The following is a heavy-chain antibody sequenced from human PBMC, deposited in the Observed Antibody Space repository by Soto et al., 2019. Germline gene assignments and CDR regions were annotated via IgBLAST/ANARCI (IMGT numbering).Heavy chain of an antibody. D-gene: IGHD6-13*01. CDR2: IDPSDSYT. J-gene: IGHJ5*02. CDR1: GYSFTSYW. V-gene: IGHV5-10-1*01. Sequence: GESLKISCKGSGYSFTSYWISWVRQMPGKGLEWMGRIDPSDSYTNYSPSFQGHVTISADKSISTAYLHWSSLKASDTAMYYCARRHNSSSAFDPWGQGTLVTVSS. CDR3: ARRHNSSSAFDP.